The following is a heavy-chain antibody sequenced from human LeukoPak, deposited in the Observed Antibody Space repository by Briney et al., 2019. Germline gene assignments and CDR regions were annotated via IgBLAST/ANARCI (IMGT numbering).Heavy chain of an antibody. CDR1: GFTFSNSD. Sequence: PGRCLRPSCAASGFTFSNSDMNWVRQAPGNGLGWVSYIINSGNTIYYADSVKGRFTISRDNAKNSLYLQMNSLRAEDTAVYYCVRDTAGNGWFTKYFTYWGQGTLVTVSS. CDR2: IINSGNTI. CDR3: VRDTAGNGWFTKYFTY. V-gene: IGHV3-48*03. J-gene: IGHJ1*01. D-gene: IGHD6-19*01.